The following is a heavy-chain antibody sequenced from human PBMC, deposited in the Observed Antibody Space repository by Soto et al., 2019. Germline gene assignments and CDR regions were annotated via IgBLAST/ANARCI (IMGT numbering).Heavy chain of an antibody. CDR1: GYSFTSYW. V-gene: IGHV5-51*01. CDR3: AGGGVRGVITRTRDYYGMDV. CDR2: IYPGDSDT. D-gene: IGHD3-10*01. Sequence: LGEALKISCKGSGYSFTSYWIGWVRQIPGKGLEWMGIIYPGDSDTRYSPSFQGQVTISADKSISTAYLQWSSLKASDTAMYYCAGGGVRGVITRTRDYYGMDVWGQGTTVTVSS. J-gene: IGHJ6*02.